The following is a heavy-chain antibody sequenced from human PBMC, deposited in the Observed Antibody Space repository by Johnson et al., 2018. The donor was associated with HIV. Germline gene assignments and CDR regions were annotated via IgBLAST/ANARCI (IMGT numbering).Heavy chain of an antibody. CDR1: GFTFSSYA. CDR3: ARGPPYYYDSNGYYAFDI. J-gene: IGHJ3*02. Sequence: QVQLVESGGGLVQPGGSLRLSCAASGFTFSSYAMHWVRQAPGKGLEWVAVISYDGSNKYYADSVKGRFTISRDNSKNTLYLQMNSLRAEDTAVYYCARGPPYYYDSNGYYAFDIWGQGTMVTVSS. V-gene: IGHV3-30*04. D-gene: IGHD3-22*01. CDR2: ISYDGSNK.